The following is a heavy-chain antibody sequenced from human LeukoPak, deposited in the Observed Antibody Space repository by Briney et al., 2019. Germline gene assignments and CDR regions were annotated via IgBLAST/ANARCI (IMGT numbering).Heavy chain of an antibody. CDR3: ARIPVWGSGGDDY. J-gene: IGHJ4*02. CDR1: GASISSGGYY. D-gene: IGHD7-27*01. CDR2: IYHSGST. V-gene: IGHV4-30-2*01. Sequence: TLSLTCTVSGASISSGGYYWSWIRQPPGKGLEWIGYIYHSGSTYYNPSLKSRVTISVDRSKNQFSLKLSSVTAADTAVYYCARIPVWGSGGDDYWGQETLVTVSS.